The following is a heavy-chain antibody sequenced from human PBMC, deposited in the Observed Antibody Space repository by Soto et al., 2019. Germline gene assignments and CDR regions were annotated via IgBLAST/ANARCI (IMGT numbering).Heavy chain of an antibody. CDR2: IYYSGST. Sequence: QVQLQESGPGLVKPSETLSLTCTVSGGSISSYYWSWIRQPPGKGLEWIGYIYYSGSTNYNPSLKSRVPLSVSTSKDQFSLKPGLVNGADTAVYFCAGSDGRYWGQGTLVPVSS. CDR1: GGSISSYY. J-gene: IGHJ4*02. CDR3: AGSDGRY. V-gene: IGHV4-59*01.